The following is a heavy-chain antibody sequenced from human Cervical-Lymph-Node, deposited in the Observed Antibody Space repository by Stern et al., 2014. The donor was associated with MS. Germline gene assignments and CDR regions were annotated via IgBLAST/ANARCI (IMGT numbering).Heavy chain of an antibody. CDR3: ASPLYCTGATCYDS. CDR1: GVSFTSGSSY. V-gene: IGHV4-61*02. J-gene: IGHJ4*02. Sequence: QLQLQESGPGLVKPSQTLSLTCSVSGVSFTSGSSYWSWIRQPPGKGLEWIGRINNGGTTNYTPSLKSRSTISLDASKQQFSLKQSSVTAADTAVYYCASPLYCTGATCYDSWGQGTLVTVSS. D-gene: IGHD2-8*02. CDR2: INNGGTT.